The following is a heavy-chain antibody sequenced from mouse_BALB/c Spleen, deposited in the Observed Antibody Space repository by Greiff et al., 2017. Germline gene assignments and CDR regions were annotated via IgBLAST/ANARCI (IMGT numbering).Heavy chain of an antibody. CDR2: IWGDGST. D-gene: IGHD2-2*01. J-gene: IGHJ3*01. V-gene: IGHV2-6-7*01. CDR3: ARDDYGYGAWFAY. CDR1: GFSLTGYG. Sequence: VQLQQSGPGLVAPSQSLSITCTVSGFSLTGYGVNWVRQPPGKGLEWLGMIWGDGSTDYNSALKSRLSISKDNSKSQVFLKMNSLQTDDTARYYCARDDYGYGAWFAYWGQGTLVTVSA.